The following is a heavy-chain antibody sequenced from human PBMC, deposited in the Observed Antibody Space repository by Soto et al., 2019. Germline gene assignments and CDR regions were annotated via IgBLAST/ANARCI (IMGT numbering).Heavy chain of an antibody. Sequence: QVQLVESGGGLIKPGGSLRLSCAASGFTLSDSYMSWRRQAPGKGLESLSYISGSSSDTNYADSVKGRFTISRDNAKNSLYLQMNSLRAEDTAVYYCATGPRRLRDWGQGTLVIVSS. CDR1: GFTLSDSY. CDR3: ATGPRRLRD. CDR2: ISGSSSDT. V-gene: IGHV3-11*05. J-gene: IGHJ4*02.